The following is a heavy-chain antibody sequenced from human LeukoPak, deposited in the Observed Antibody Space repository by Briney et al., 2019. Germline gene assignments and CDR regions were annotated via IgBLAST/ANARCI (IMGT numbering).Heavy chain of an antibody. CDR2: MSPNSGNT. CDR1: GYTFTSYD. Sequence: ASVKVSCKASGYTFTSYDINWVRQATGQGLEWMGWMSPNSGNTGYAQRFHGRVTMTRNTSISTAYMELSSLRSEDTAVYYCARGQGNYYYYYMDVWGKGTTVTVSS. D-gene: IGHD3-10*01. J-gene: IGHJ6*03. CDR3: ARGQGNYYYYYMDV. V-gene: IGHV1-8*01.